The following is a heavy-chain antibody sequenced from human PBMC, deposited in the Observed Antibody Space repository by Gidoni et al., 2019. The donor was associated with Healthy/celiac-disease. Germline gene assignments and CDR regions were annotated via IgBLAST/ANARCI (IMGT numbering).Heavy chain of an antibody. Sequence: EVQLVESGGGLVQPGSSLRLSCAASGFTFADYAMHWVRQAPGKGLEWVSGISWNSGSIGYADSVKGRFTISRDNAKNSLYLQMNSLRAEDMALYYCAKDRGALWFGEYHYGMDVWGQGTTVTVSS. CDR3: AKDRGALWFGEYHYGMDV. CDR2: ISWNSGSI. V-gene: IGHV3-9*03. D-gene: IGHD3-10*01. J-gene: IGHJ6*02. CDR1: GFTFADYA.